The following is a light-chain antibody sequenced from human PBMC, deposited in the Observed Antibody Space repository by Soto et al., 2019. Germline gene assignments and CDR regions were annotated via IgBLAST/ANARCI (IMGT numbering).Light chain of an antibody. CDR1: GSDVGFYKS. J-gene: IGLJ2*01. Sequence: HSALTQPASVSGSPGQSITISCTGTGSDVGFYKSVSWYQHHPGRAPKLIIYEVTNRPSGVSSRFSGSRSGNTASLTISGLQAEDEADYYCTSYTSSTNLVFGGGTKLTVL. V-gene: IGLV2-14*01. CDR3: TSYTSSTNLV. CDR2: EVT.